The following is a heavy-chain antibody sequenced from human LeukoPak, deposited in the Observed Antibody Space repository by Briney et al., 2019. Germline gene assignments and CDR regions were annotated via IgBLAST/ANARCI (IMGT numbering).Heavy chain of an antibody. CDR2: ISSDGFNE. Sequence: GGSLRLSCAASGFSLSDYGMHWVRQAPGKGLEWVALISSDGFNEYYADSVRGRFTISRDTSKNTLYLQINSLKTEDTAIYYCARYSNHFYYSGMDVWGQGTTVTVSS. V-gene: IGHV3-30-3*01. J-gene: IGHJ6*02. D-gene: IGHD2-21*01. CDR3: ARYSNHFYYSGMDV. CDR1: GFSLSDYG.